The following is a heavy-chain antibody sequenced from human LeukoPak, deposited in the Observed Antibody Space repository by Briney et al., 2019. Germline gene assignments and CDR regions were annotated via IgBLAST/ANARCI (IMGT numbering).Heavy chain of an antibody. D-gene: IGHD4-17*01. CDR1: GGSFSGYY. Sequence: SETLSLTCAVYGGSFSGYYWSWIRQPPGKGLEWIGEINHSGSTNYNPSLKSRVTISVDTSKNQFSLKLRSVTAADTAVYYCARDGDYGDYDYWGQGTLVTVSS. J-gene: IGHJ4*02. CDR2: INHSGST. V-gene: IGHV4-34*01. CDR3: ARDGDYGDYDY.